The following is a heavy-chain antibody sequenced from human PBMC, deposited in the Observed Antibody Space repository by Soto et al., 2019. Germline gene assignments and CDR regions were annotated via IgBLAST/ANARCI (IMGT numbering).Heavy chain of an antibody. J-gene: IGHJ6*02. Sequence: SETLSLTCAVYGGSFSGYYWSWIRQPPGKGLEWIGEINHSGSTNYNPSLKSRVTISVDTSKNQFSLKLSSVTAADTAVYYCARGRGRLWHGMDVWGQGTTVTVSS. CDR3: ARGRGRLWHGMDV. D-gene: IGHD3-10*01. CDR2: INHSGST. CDR1: GGSFSGYY. V-gene: IGHV4-34*01.